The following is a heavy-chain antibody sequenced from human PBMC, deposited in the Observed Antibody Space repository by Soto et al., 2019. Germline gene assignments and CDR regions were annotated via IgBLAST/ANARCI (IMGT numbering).Heavy chain of an antibody. D-gene: IGHD2-15*01. CDR2: IGTIGDT. CDR3: VRGQEVGAHFCDS. CDR1: GFTFSSFD. J-gene: IGHJ4*02. V-gene: IGHV3-13*01. Sequence: EVQLVESGGGLVQPGGSLRLTCAASGFTFSSFDFHWVRQATGKGLEWVATIGTIGDTYYPVSVKGRFTVSRENANSSVSLQMDSLRVGDTAVYFCVRGQEVGAHFCDSWGQGTPVTVSS.